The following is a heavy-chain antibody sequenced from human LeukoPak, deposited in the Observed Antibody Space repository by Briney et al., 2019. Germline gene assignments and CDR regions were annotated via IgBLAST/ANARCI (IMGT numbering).Heavy chain of an antibody. CDR2: IYSGGST. J-gene: IGHJ5*02. V-gene: IGHV3-53*01. D-gene: IGHD3-10*01. CDR1: GFTVSSNY. CDR3: ARGGGSGSYYTEFDP. Sequence: GGSLRLSCAASGFTVSSNYMSWVRQAPGKGLEWVSLIYSGGSTYYADSVKGRFTMSRDDCKNTLYLQMNSLRAGDTAVYYCARGGGSGSYYTEFDPWGQGTLVTVSS.